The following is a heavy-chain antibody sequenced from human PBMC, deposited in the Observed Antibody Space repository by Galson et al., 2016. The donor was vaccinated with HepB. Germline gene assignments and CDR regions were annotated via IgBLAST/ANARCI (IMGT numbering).Heavy chain of an antibody. Sequence: SLRLSCAASGFTLSSFAMSWVRRVPGKGLEWVSAISGRGDRIRYAESVKGRFIISRDNSKNTLDVEMKNLRVEDTAVYYCAKEGWFGELLYGHFDFWGQGTLVTVSS. J-gene: IGHJ4*02. D-gene: IGHD3-10*01. V-gene: IGHV3-23*01. CDR1: GFTLSSFA. CDR2: ISGRGDRI. CDR3: AKEGWFGELLYGHFDF.